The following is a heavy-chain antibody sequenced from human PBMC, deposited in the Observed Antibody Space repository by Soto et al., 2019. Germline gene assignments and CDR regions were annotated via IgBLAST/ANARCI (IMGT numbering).Heavy chain of an antibody. CDR2: IYYSGST. CDR3: ARRGNSYIFFDY. Sequence: PSETLSLTCTVSGGSISSYYWSWIRQPPGKGLEWIGYIYYSGSTNYNPSLKSRVTISVDTSKNQFSMRLSSVTAADTAVYYCARRGNSYIFFDYWGQGTLVTVS. CDR1: GGSISSYY. J-gene: IGHJ4*02. V-gene: IGHV4-59*08. D-gene: IGHD5-18*01.